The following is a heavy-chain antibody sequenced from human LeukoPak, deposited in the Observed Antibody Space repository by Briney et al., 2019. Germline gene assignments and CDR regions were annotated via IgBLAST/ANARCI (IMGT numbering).Heavy chain of an antibody. CDR1: GFTFSSYA. V-gene: IGHV3-23*01. D-gene: IGHD3-10*01. J-gene: IGHJ4*02. CDR2: ISGSGGST. CDR3: AKPDYYGSGSYYNSY. Sequence: GGSLRLSCAASGFTFSSYAMSWVRQAPGKGLEWVSAISGSGGSTYYADSVKGRFTISRDNSKNTLYLQMNSLRAEDTAVYYCAKPDYYGSGSYYNSYWGQGTLVTVSS.